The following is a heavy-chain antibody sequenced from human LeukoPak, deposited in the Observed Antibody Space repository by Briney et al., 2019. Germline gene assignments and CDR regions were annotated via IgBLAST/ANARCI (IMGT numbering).Heavy chain of an antibody. D-gene: IGHD2-2*01. J-gene: IGHJ4*02. V-gene: IGHV3-48*01. Sequence: GGSLRLSCAASGFTFTTYSMNWVRQAPGKGLEWVSYISSSSSTVYYADSVKGRFTISRDNSKNTLYLQMNSLRAEDTAVYYCAKDIRPAATKWRVFDYWGQGTLVTVSS. CDR3: AKDIRPAATKWRVFDY. CDR1: GFTFTTYS. CDR2: ISSSSSTV.